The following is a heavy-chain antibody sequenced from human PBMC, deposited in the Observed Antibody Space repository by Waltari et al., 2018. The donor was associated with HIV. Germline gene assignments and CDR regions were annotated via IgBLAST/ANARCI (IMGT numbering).Heavy chain of an antibody. Sequence: QVLLQESGPGLVKPSETLSLTCTVSGGSVSSSGYYWIWIRQPPGKGLGWIGYIQNTGSTNYTPSRRSRGTRSLDTSKSQFSLHLSSVTAADTAVYYCASLSRNHDGDYVPSDYWGQGTLVTISS. J-gene: IGHJ4*02. CDR1: GGSVSSSGYY. CDR3: ASLSRNHDGDYVPSDY. CDR2: IQNTGST. D-gene: IGHD4-17*01. V-gene: IGHV4-61*08.